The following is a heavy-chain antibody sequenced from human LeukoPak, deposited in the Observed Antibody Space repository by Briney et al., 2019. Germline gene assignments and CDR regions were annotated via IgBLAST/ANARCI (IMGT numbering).Heavy chain of an antibody. V-gene: IGHV4-61*01. CDR2: IYYSGST. CDR1: GGSVSSGSYY. D-gene: IGHD3-22*01. CDR3: ARERYYYDSSGYYFPHDAFDI. J-gene: IGHJ3*02. Sequence: SETLSLTCTVSGGSVSSGSYYWSWIRQPPGKGLEWIGYIYYSGSTNYNPSLKSRVTISVDTSKNQFSLKLSSVTAADTAVYYCARERYYYDSSGYYFPHDAFDIWGQGTMVTVSS.